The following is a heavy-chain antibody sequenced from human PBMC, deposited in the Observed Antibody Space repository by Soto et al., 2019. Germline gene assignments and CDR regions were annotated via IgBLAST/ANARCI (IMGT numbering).Heavy chain of an antibody. Sequence: QLQLQESGPGLVKPSETLSLTCTVSGGSISSSSYYWGWIRQPPGKGLEWIGSIYYSGSTYYNPSCKGLVTPSVYKSKNHFSLKVSSVTVADTAVYYCAAMVRGSYYYMQVWGKGTPVTDAS. V-gene: IGHV4-39*01. D-gene: IGHD3-10*01. CDR3: AAMVRGSYYYMQV. CDR2: IYYSGST. J-gene: IGHJ6*03. CDR1: GGSISSSSYY.